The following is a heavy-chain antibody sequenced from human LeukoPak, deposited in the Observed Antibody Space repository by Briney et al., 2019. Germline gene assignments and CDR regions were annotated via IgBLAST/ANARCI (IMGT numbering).Heavy chain of an antibody. J-gene: IGHJ6*03. CDR2: INPNSGGT. CDR1: GYTFTGYY. CDR3: ARKLLWFGERGVGYYYYMDV. D-gene: IGHD3-10*01. Sequence: ASVKVSCKASGYTFTGYYMHWVRQAPGQGLEWMGWINPNSGGTNYAQKFQGRVTMTRDTSISTAYMELSRLRSDDTAVYYCARKLLWFGERGVGYYYYMDVWGKGTTVTVSS. V-gene: IGHV1-2*02.